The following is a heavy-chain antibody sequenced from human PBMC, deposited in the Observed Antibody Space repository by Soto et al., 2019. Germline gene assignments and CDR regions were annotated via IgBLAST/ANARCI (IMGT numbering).Heavy chain of an antibody. Sequence: WASVKVSCKASGYTFTSYGISWVRQAPGQGLEWMGWISAYNGNTNYAQKLQGRVTMTTDTSTSTAYMELRSLRSDDTAVYYCARVEGKVPAATFDYWGQGTLVTVSS. CDR1: GYTFTSYG. J-gene: IGHJ4*02. D-gene: IGHD2-2*01. CDR2: ISAYNGNT. CDR3: ARVEGKVPAATFDY. V-gene: IGHV1-18*01.